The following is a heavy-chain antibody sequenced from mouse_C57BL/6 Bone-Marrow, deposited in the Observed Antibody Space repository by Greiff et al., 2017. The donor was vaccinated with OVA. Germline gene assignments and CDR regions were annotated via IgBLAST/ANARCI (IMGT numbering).Heavy chain of an antibody. CDR1: GYTFTSYG. CDR3: ARSGVMYYGSSYNWYFDV. J-gene: IGHJ1*03. V-gene: IGHV1-81*01. Sequence: QVQLQQSGAELARPGASVKLSCKASGYTFTSYGISWVKQRTGQGLEWIGEIYPRSGNTYYNEKFKGKATLTADKSSSTAYMELRSLTSEDSAVSFCARSGVMYYGSSYNWYFDVWGTGTTVTVSS. D-gene: IGHD1-1*01. CDR2: IYPRSGNT.